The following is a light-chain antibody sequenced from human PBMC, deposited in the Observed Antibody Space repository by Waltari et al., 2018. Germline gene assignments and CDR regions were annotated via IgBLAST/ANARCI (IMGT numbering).Light chain of an antibody. CDR3: AAWDDSLIGRV. Sequence: QYVLTQPPSASGTPGQRVTISCSGSSPNLGSYTVNWYQQPPGTAPKLLIYSNNQRPSGVPDRFSGSKSGTSASLVISGLQSEDEADYYCAAWDDSLIGRVFGGGTKLTVL. V-gene: IGLV1-44*01. J-gene: IGLJ2*01. CDR1: SPNLGSYT. CDR2: SNN.